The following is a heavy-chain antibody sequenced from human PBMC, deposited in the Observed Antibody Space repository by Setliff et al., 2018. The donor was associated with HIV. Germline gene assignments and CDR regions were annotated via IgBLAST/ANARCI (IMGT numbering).Heavy chain of an antibody. V-gene: IGHV1-46*01. J-gene: IGHJ3*02. D-gene: IGHD1-26*01. CDR2: INPSGGST. Sequence: ASVKVSCKASGCTFTSYYMHWVRQAPGQGLEWMGIINPSGGSTSYAQKFQGRVTMTRDTSTSTVYMELSSLRSEDTAVYYCARGGARSHGATRVAGAFDIWGQGAMVTVSS. CDR3: ARGGARSHGATRVAGAFDI. CDR1: GCTFTSYY.